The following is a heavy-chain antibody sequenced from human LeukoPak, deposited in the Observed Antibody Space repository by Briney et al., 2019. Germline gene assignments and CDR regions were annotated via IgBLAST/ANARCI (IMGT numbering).Heavy chain of an antibody. J-gene: IGHJ3*02. CDR3: ARYCSSTSCYNAGAFDI. CDR1: GFTFSSYW. Sequence: GGSLRLSCAASGFTFSSYWMSWVRQAPGKGLEWVATIKKDGSEKYYVDSVKGRFTISRDNAKNSLYLQMNSLRAEDTAVYYCARYCSSTSCYNAGAFDIWGQGTMVTVSS. CDR2: IKKDGSEK. V-gene: IGHV3-7*01. D-gene: IGHD2-2*01.